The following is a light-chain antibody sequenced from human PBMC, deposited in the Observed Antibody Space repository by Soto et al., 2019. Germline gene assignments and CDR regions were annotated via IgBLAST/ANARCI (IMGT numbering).Light chain of an antibody. CDR1: SNDIGGYDY. CDR3: SSYTSSSALYV. J-gene: IGLJ1*01. CDR2: DVT. V-gene: IGLV2-14*01. Sequence: QSALTQPASVSGSPGQSITISCIGTSNDIGGYDYVSWYQQYPGKAPKLMTYDVTDRPPGVSSRFSGSKSDNTASLTISGLQADDEADYYCSSYTSSSALYVFGGGTKVTVL.